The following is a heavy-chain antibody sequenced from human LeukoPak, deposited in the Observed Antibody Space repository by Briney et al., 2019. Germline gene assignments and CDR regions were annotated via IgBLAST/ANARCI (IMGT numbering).Heavy chain of an antibody. CDR3: AREVPTYCGGDCYLNHDAFDI. CDR2: INPNSGGT. CDR1: GYTFTGYY. J-gene: IGHJ3*02. V-gene: IGHV1-2*02. Sequence: GASVKVSCKASGYTFTGYYMHWVRQAPGQGLEWMGWINPNSGGTNYAQKFQGRVTMTRDTSIRTAYMELSRLRSDDTAVYYCAREVPTYCGGDCYLNHDAFDIWGQGTMVTVSS. D-gene: IGHD2-21*01.